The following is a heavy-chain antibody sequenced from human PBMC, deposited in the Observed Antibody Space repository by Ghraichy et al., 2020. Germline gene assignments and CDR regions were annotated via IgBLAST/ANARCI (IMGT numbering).Heavy chain of an antibody. CDR3: ARGSAGFTGRWYSSGWFQAKHFDY. CDR2: INHSGST. CDR1: GGSFSGYY. V-gene: IGHV4-34*01. Sequence: SETLSLTCAVYGGSFSGYYWSWIRQPPGKGLEWIGEINHSGSTNYNPSLKSRVTISVDTSKNQFSLKLSSVTAADTAVYYCARGSAGFTGRWYSSGWFQAKHFDYWGQGTLVTVSS. D-gene: IGHD6-19*01. J-gene: IGHJ4*02.